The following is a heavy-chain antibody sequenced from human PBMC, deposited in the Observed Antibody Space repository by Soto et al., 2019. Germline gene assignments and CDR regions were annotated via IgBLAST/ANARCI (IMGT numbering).Heavy chain of an antibody. CDR2: ISYDGSNK. J-gene: IGHJ4*02. CDR1: GFTFSSYA. V-gene: IGHV3-30-3*01. D-gene: IGHD5-18*01. Sequence: GGSLRLSCAASGFTFSSYAMHWVRQAPGKGLEWVAVISYDGSNKYYADSVKGRFTISRDNSKNTLYLQMNSLRAEDTAVYYCARDRWLAGDTARVLSYWGQGTLVTVSS. CDR3: ARDRWLAGDTARVLSY.